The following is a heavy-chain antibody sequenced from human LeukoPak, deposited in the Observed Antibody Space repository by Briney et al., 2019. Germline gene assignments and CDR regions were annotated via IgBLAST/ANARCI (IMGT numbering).Heavy chain of an antibody. V-gene: IGHV1-69*04. Sequence: GSSVKVSCKASGGTFSSYAISWVRQAPGQGLEWMGRIIPILGIANYAQKFQGRVTITADKSTSTAYMELSSLRSEDTAVYYCARAGSIAALLSRFDPWGQGTLVTVFS. J-gene: IGHJ5*02. CDR3: ARAGSIAALLSRFDP. CDR1: GGTFSSYA. CDR2: IIPILGIA. D-gene: IGHD6-6*01.